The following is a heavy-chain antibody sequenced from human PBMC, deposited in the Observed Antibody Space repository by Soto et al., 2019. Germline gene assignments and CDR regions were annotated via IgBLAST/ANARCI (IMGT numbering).Heavy chain of an antibody. V-gene: IGHV4-30-2*01. CDR1: GGSISSGGYS. J-gene: IGHJ5*02. CDR2: IYHSGST. CDR3: PGGKGVPPNH. D-gene: IGHD1-1*01. Sequence: QLQLQESGSGLVKPSQTLSLTCAVSGGSISSGGYSWSWIRQPPGKGLEWIGYIYHSGSTNSNPSLRIQAPIPEARPKTSFPLKRSSVPAGKTAVNYLPGGKGVPPNHWGKGPRVT.